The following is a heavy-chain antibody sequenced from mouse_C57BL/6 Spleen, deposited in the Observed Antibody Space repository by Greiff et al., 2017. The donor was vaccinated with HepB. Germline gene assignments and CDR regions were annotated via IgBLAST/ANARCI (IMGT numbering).Heavy chain of an antibody. Sequence: VKLVESGAELVKPGASVKLSCKASGYTFTEYTIHWVKQRSGQGLEWIGWFYPGSGSIKYNEKFKDKATLTADKPSSTVYMELSRLTSEDSAVYFCARHEDAYYAFDYWGQGTTLTVSS. D-gene: IGHD2-10*01. V-gene: IGHV1-62-2*01. CDR2: FYPGSGSI. CDR1: GYTFTEYT. J-gene: IGHJ2*01. CDR3: ARHEDAYYAFDY.